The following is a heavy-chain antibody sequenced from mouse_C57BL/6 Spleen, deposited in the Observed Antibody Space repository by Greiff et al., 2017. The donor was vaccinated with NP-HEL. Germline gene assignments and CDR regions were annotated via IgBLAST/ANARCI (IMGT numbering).Heavy chain of an antibody. V-gene: IGHV1-52*01. CDR1: GYTFTSYW. CDR2: IYPSDGET. D-gene: IGHD1-1*01. J-gene: IGHJ3*01. Sequence: QVQLQQPGAELVRPGSSVKLSCKASGYTFTSYWMHWVKQRPIQGLEWIGNIYPSDGETHYNQKFKGKATLTVDKSSSTAYMQLSSLTSEDSAVYYCARSSTTVGAEAYWGQGTLVTVSA. CDR3: ARSSTTVGAEAY.